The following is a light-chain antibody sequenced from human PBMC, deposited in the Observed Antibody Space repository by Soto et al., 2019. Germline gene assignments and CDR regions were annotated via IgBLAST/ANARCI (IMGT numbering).Light chain of an antibody. V-gene: IGKV2-28*01. J-gene: IGKJ1*01. CDR2: LGS. CDR1: QSLLHSSGYNY. Sequence: IVMTQSPLSLPVTPGEPASISCRSSQSLLHSSGYNYLHWYLQKPGQSPQLLIFLGSNRASGVPDRFSGSGSGTDFTLKISRVEAEDVGIYYCMQAVQTPWTFGQGTKVEIK. CDR3: MQAVQTPWT.